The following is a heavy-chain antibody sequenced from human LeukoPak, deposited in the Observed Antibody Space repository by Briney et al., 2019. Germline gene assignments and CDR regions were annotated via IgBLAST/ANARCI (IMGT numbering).Heavy chain of an antibody. CDR2: TDWYGGST. D-gene: IGHD3-22*01. J-gene: IGHJ1*01. V-gene: IGHV3-74*01. CDR1: GFTFTTYW. CDR3: AQVSDSSGGEYFQH. Sequence: GGSLRLSCAASGFTFTTYWMHWVRQAPGKGLVWVARTDWYGGSTSYADSVKGRFTISRDNAKKALYLQMNSLRAEDTAVYYCAQVSDSSGGEYFQHWGQGTLVTVSS.